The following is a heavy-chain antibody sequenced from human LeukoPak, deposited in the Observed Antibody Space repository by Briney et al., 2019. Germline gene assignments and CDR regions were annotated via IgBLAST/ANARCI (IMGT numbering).Heavy chain of an antibody. CDR2: ISGSGGST. D-gene: IGHD2-15*01. CDR1: GFTFSSYA. CDR3: AKDRGGFVVVVAATYYFDY. V-gene: IGHV3-23*01. J-gene: IGHJ4*02. Sequence: GGSLRLSCAASGFTFSSYAMSWVRQAPGKGLEWVSAISGSGGSTYNADSVKGRFTISRDNSKNTLYLQMNSLRAEDTAVYYCAKDRGGFVVVVAATYYFDYWGQGTLVTVSS.